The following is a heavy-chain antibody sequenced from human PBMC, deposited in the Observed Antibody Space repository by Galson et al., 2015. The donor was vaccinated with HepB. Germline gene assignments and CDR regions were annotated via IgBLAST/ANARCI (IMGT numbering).Heavy chain of an antibody. CDR1: GFTFMNYG. CDR2: TSYDGSSK. V-gene: IGHV3-30*18. J-gene: IGHJ4*01. D-gene: IGHD3-9*01. Sequence: SLRLSCAASGFTFMNYGMHWVRQAAGKGLEWVAVTSYDGSSKYYADSVKGRFTISRDNSKNTLYLQMSSLRVEDTAVYYCAKDMTEYYDILTGLFDYWGHGTLVIVSS. CDR3: AKDMTEYYDILTGLFDY.